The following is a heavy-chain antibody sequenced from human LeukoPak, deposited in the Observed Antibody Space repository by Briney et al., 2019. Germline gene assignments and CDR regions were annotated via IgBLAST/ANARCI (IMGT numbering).Heavy chain of an antibody. CDR3: ARDLGGTGTTWNWFDP. CDR1: GFTFSDYY. Sequence: PGGSLRLSCAASGFTFSDYYMSWIRQAPGKGLEWVSYISSGSTIYYADSVKGRFTISRDNAKNSLYLQMNSLRAEDTAVYYCARDLGGTGTTWNWFDPWGQGTLVTVSS. D-gene: IGHD1-1*01. J-gene: IGHJ5*02. V-gene: IGHV3-11*01. CDR2: ISSGSTI.